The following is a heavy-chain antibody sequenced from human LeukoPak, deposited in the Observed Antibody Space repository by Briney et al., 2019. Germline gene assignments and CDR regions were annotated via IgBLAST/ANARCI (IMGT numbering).Heavy chain of an antibody. V-gene: IGHV3-23*01. J-gene: IGHJ4*02. CDR3: AKDRGRHYYDSSGYRVPFDY. CDR2: ISGSGGST. D-gene: IGHD3-22*01. CDR1: GFTFSSYA. Sequence: PGGSLRLSCAASGFTFSSYAMSWVRQAPGKGLEWVSAISGSGGSTYYADSVKGRFTISRDNSKNTLYLQMNSLRAEDTAVYYCAKDRGRHYYDSSGYRVPFDYWGQETLVTVSS.